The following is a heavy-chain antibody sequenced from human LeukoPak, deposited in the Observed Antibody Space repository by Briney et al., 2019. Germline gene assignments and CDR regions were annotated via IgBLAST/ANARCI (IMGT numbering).Heavy chain of an antibody. D-gene: IGHD2-15*01. V-gene: IGHV1-69*13. CDR2: IIPIFGTA. Sequence: GASVKVSCKASGGTFSSYAISWMRQAPGQGLEWMGGIIPIFGTANYAQKFQGRVTITADESTSTAYMELSSLRSEDTAVYYCASCSGGSCYSGDTWFDPWGQGTLVTVSS. J-gene: IGHJ5*02. CDR1: GGTFSSYA. CDR3: ASCSGGSCYSGDTWFDP.